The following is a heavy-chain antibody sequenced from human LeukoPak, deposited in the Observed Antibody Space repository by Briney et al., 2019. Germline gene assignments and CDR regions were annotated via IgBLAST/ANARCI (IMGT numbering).Heavy chain of an antibody. J-gene: IGHJ4*02. D-gene: IGHD6-13*01. CDR1: GFTFSSYG. Sequence: GGSLRLSCAASGFTFSSYGMSWVRQAPGKGLEWVSAISDSGGRTYYADSVKGRFTISRDNSKNTLYLQMNSLRAEDTALYYCARFLYSSSWYETFDYWGQGTLVTVSS. CDR2: ISDSGGRT. CDR3: ARFLYSSSWYETFDY. V-gene: IGHV3-23*01.